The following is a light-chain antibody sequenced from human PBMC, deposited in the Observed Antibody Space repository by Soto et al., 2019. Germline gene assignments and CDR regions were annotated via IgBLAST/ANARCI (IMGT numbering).Light chain of an antibody. Sequence: DIPLTQSPSFLSPSIGESVTITCRASQVISTSLAWYQVKPGKAPKLLIYAASTLESGVPSRFSATVSGTEFSLTITSLQPEDFATYYCQHRFDSPLTFVQGTRLEIK. CDR1: QVISTS. V-gene: IGKV1-9*01. CDR2: AAS. CDR3: QHRFDSPLT. J-gene: IGKJ5*01.